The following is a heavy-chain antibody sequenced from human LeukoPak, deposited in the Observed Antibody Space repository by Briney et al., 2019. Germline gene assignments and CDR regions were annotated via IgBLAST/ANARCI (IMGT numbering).Heavy chain of an antibody. D-gene: IGHD3-22*01. CDR1: GFTFTGSA. CDR3: AAADYYDSSGYYPYAFHI. J-gene: IGHJ3*02. Sequence: AASVKVSCKASGFTFTGSAMQWVRQARGQRLEWIGWIVVGSGNTNYAQKFQERVTITRDMSTSTAYMELSSLRSEDTAMYYCAAADYYDSSGYYPYAFHIWGQGTMVTVSS. V-gene: IGHV1-58*02. CDR2: IVVGSGNT.